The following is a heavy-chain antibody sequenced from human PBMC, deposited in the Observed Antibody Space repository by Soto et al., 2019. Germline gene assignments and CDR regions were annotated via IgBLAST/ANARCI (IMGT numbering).Heavy chain of an antibody. D-gene: IGHD6-6*01. Sequence: PSETLSLTCTVSGGSISSGDYYWSWIRQPPGNGLEWIGYIYYSGSTYYNPSLKSRVTISVDTSKNQFSLKLSSVTAADTAVYYCARDRVYSSSPSYDFDYWGQGTLVTVSS. CDR1: GGSISSGDYY. CDR2: IYYSGST. J-gene: IGHJ4*02. V-gene: IGHV4-30-4*01. CDR3: ARDRVYSSSPSYDFDY.